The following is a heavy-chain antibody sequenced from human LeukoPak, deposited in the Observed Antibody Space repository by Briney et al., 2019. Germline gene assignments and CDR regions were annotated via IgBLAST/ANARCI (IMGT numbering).Heavy chain of an antibody. V-gene: IGHV1-46*01. CDR2: INPSGGST. CDR1: GYTFTSYY. J-gene: IGHJ4*02. D-gene: IGHD4-17*01. Sequence: GASVKVSCKASGYTFTSYYMHWVRQAPGQGLEWMGIINPSGGSTSYAQKFQGRVTMTRDTSTSTVYMELSSLRSEDTAVYYCARDGIMTTVTSTFDYWGQGTLVTVSS. CDR3: ARDGIMTTVTSTFDY.